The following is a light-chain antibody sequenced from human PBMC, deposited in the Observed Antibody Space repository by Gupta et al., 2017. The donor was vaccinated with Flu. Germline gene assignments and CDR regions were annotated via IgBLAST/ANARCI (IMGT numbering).Light chain of an antibody. V-gene: IGKV4-1*01. J-gene: IGKJ4*01. CDR3: QQYYGVPLT. CDR2: WAS. Sequence: SLGERATINCKSSRSVLSSSNSQNYLGWYQQRPGQSPKLLIYWASSRESGVPDRFSGSGSGTDFTLTIDSLQAEDVEVYYCQQYYGVPLTFGGGTKVEIK. CDR1: RSVLSSSNSQNY.